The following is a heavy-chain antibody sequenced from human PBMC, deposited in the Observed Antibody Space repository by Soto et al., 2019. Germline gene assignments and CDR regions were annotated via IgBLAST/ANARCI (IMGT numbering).Heavy chain of an antibody. D-gene: IGHD3-22*01. V-gene: IGHV4-59*01. Sequence: SETLSLTCTVSGGSINIFYWSWIRQSPEKGLEWIGHTSHSGNASYFPSFKSRATISVGTSKNQVFLKLTSVTAADTAVYYCVREGYFHSADSYHEGSWGQGVLVTVSS. CDR3: VREGYFHSADSYHEGS. CDR2: TSHSGNA. CDR1: GGSINIFY. J-gene: IGHJ5*02.